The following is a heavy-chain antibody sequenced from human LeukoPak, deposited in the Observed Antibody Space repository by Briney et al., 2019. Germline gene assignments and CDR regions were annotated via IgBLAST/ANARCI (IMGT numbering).Heavy chain of an antibody. D-gene: IGHD5-12*01. CDR1: GLTFSSYA. J-gene: IGHJ4*02. CDR3: AKVGGATRAGY. V-gene: IGHV3-23*01. Sequence: GGSLRLSCAASGLTFSSYAMNWVRQAPGKGLEWVSAISGSGGSTYYADSVKGRFTISRDNSKNTLYLQMNSLRAEDTAVYYCAKVGGATRAGYWGQGTLVTVSS. CDR2: ISGSGGST.